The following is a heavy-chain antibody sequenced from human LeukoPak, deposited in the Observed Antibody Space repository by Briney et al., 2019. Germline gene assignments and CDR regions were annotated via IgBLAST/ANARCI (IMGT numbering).Heavy chain of an antibody. CDR2: TIPIFGAK. Sequence: ASVKVSCKASGGTFSSFGITWVRQAPGQGLEWMGGTIPIFGAKHYAQKFRGRATVTADNSTTTTYMELSSLRFEDTALYYCASYSNWGDFDSWGQGTLVTVSS. V-gene: IGHV1-69*06. J-gene: IGHJ4*02. CDR1: GGTFSSFG. CDR3: ASYSNWGDFDS. D-gene: IGHD7-27*01.